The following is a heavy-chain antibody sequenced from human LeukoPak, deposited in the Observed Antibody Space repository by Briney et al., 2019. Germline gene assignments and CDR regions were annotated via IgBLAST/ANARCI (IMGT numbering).Heavy chain of an antibody. CDR1: GFTFSSYS. CDR3: ARRAGAYTHPYDY. Sequence: AGGSLRLSCAASGFTFSSYSMNWVRQAPGKGLEWVSFIYSAGSIYYSDSVKGRFTISIDNSKNTLYLQMNSLRAEDTAVYYCARRAGAYTHPYDYWGQGTLVTVSS. D-gene: IGHD3-16*01. CDR2: IYSAGSI. J-gene: IGHJ4*02. V-gene: IGHV3-53*01.